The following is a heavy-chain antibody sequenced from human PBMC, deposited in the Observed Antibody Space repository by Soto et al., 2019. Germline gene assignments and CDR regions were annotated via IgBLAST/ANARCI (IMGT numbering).Heavy chain of an antibody. V-gene: IGHV4-59*08. CDR1: GGAINGDY. CDR3: ARHGSDSGWFCFDP. Sequence: PSETVSLTCSLSGGAINGDYWSWIRQPPGKGLEWIGFVSYSGSTDYHPSLKSRVTISIDTSKNQFSLKMISVTAADTAVYYCARHGSDSGWFCFDPWGPAALVTVSS. J-gene: IGHJ5*02. CDR2: VSYSGST. D-gene: IGHD6-19*01.